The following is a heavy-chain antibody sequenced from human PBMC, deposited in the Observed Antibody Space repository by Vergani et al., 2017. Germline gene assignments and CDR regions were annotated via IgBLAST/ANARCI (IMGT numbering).Heavy chain of an antibody. CDR3: ARLKVTTGGSFDI. CDR1: GYSFTSYW. D-gene: IGHD4-17*01. Sequence: EVQLVPSGAEVKTPGESLKISCKGSGYSFTSYWIGWVRQMPGKGLEWLGIIYPGDSDTRYSPSFQGQVTISADKYISTAYLQWSSLKASDTAMYYCARLKVTTGGSFDIWGQGTMVTVSS. CDR2: IYPGDSDT. V-gene: IGHV5-51*01. J-gene: IGHJ3*02.